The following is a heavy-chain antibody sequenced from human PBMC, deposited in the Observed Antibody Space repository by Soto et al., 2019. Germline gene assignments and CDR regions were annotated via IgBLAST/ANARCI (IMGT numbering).Heavy chain of an antibody. Sequence: LRLSCAASGFTFSSYAMHWVRQAPGKGLEWVAVISYDGSNKYYADSVKGRFTISRDNSKNTLYLQMNSLRAEDTAVYYCARVNYYDSSGYWYAFEFWGPGTLVTVSS. CDR3: ARVNYYDSSGYWYAFEF. V-gene: IGHV3-30-3*01. J-gene: IGHJ4*01. CDR1: GFTFSSYA. CDR2: ISYDGSNK. D-gene: IGHD3-22*01.